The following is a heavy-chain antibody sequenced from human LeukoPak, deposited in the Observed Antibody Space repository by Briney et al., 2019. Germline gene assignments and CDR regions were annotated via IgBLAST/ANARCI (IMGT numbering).Heavy chain of an antibody. CDR3: ARGAYGDK. D-gene: IGHD4-17*01. CDR1: GYTLTSYG. Sequence: ASVKVSCEASGYTLTSYGINWMRQAPGQGLEWMGWIRTKSGNTNYAQKVQGRLTLTTDRSTNTAYMELRSLRSNDTAVYYCARGAYGDKWGQGTMVTVSS. CDR2: IRTKSGNT. V-gene: IGHV1-18*01. J-gene: IGHJ4*02.